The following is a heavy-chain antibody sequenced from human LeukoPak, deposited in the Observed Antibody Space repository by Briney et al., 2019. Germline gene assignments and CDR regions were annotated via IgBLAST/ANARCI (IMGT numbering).Heavy chain of an antibody. J-gene: IGHJ4*02. CDR2: IYYSGST. CDR1: GGSVSSGSYY. D-gene: IGHD6-13*01. CDR3: ARSPAAAGNYFDY. Sequence: PSETLSLTCTVSGGSVSSGSYYWSWIRQPPGKGLEWIGYIYYSGSTNYNPSLKSRVTISVDTSKNQFSLKLSSVTAADTAVYYCARSPAAAGNYFDYWGQGTLVTVSS. V-gene: IGHV4-61*01.